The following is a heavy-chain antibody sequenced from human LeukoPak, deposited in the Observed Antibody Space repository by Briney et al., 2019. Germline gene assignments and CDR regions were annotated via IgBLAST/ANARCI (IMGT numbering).Heavy chain of an antibody. Sequence: PGGSLRLSCAASGFTVSTNYMTWVRQAPGKGREWVSVIYSGGTTYYADSVKGRFSISRDNSKNTLYLQMNSLRAEDTAVYYCARYDYGRSGFDYWGQGTLVTVSS. CDR2: IYSGGTT. CDR1: GFTVSTNY. D-gene: IGHD5-12*01. J-gene: IGHJ4*02. CDR3: ARYDYGRSGFDY. V-gene: IGHV3-66*01.